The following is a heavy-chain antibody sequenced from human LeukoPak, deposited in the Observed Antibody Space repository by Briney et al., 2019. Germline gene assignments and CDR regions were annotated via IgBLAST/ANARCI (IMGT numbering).Heavy chain of an antibody. CDR1: GFTFSNYW. J-gene: IGHJ4*02. Sequence: GGSLRLSCAASGFTFSNYWMGWVRQAPGKGLEWVANIKQHGSEKYYVDSVKGRFTISRDNAKNSLYLQMNSLRADDTAVYYCARYGSSWNLDYWGQGTLVTVSS. CDR3: ARYGSSWNLDY. D-gene: IGHD6-13*01. CDR2: IKQHGSEK. V-gene: IGHV3-7*01.